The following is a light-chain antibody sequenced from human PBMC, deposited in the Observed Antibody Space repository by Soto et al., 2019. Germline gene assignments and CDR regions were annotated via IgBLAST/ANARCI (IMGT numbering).Light chain of an antibody. Sequence: DIQMTQSPSTLSASVGDRVTITCRASQSISSWLAWYQQKPGKALKLLIYDAPNLESGVPSRFSRSGSGTEFTLTISSLQPDDFATYYCQQYNSYPWTFGQGTKVEIK. CDR1: QSISSW. V-gene: IGKV1-5*01. J-gene: IGKJ1*01. CDR3: QQYNSYPWT. CDR2: DAP.